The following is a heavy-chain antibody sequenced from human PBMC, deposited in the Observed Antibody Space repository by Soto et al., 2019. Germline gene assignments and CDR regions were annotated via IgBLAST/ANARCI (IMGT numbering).Heavy chain of an antibody. J-gene: IGHJ4*02. CDR3: ARNTDGGNYDY. V-gene: IGHV4-31*03. CDR2: IYYSGST. D-gene: IGHD2-15*01. CDR1: SGSISSGGYY. Sequence: SETLSLTCTVSSGSISSGGYYWSWIRQHPGKGLEWIGYIYYSGSTYYNPSLKSRVTISVDTSKNQFSLKLSPVTAADTAVYYCARNTDGGNYDYWGQGTLVTVSS.